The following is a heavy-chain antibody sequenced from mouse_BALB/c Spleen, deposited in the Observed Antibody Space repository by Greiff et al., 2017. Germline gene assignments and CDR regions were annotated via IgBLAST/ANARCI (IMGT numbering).Heavy chain of an antibody. D-gene: IGHD6-1*01. Sequence: EVKLMESVGGLVQPGGSRKLSCAASGFTFSSFGMHWVRQAPEKGLEWVAYISSGSSTIYYADTVKGRFTISRDNPKNTLFLQMTSLRSEDTAMYYCARASSMDYWGQGTSVTVSS. J-gene: IGHJ4*01. V-gene: IGHV5-17*02. CDR3: ARASSMDY. CDR1: GFTFSSFG. CDR2: ISSGSSTI.